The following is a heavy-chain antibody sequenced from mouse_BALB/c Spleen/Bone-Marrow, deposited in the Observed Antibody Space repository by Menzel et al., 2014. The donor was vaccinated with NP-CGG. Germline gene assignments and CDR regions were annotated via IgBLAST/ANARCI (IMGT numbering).Heavy chain of an antibody. D-gene: IGHD3-1*01. J-gene: IGHJ1*01. CDR2: ISSGGSYT. V-gene: IGHV5-9-3*01. Sequence: EVQLVESGGDLVKSGGSLKLSCAASGFTLSSYAMSWVRRTPEKRLEWVATISSGGSYTYYPVSVKGRFTISRDTARNTLYLQMSSLRSEDTAMYYCARPRYSGGAYWYFEVWGSGTTVTVSS. CDR1: GFTLSSYA. CDR3: ARPRYSGGAYWYFEV.